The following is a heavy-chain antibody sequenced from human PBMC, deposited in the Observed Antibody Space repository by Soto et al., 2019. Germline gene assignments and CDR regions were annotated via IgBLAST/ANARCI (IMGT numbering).Heavy chain of an antibody. V-gene: IGHV4-30-4*01. D-gene: IGHD6-6*01. CDR2: IYYSGST. CDR1: GGSISSGDYY. CDR3: ARDMSIAAPDDDFDI. J-gene: IGHJ3*02. Sequence: QVQLQESGPGLVKPSQTLSLTCTVSGGSISSGDYYWSWIRQPTGKGLEWIGYIYYSGSTYYNPSLKSRVTISVDTSKNQFSLKLCSVTAADTAVYYCARDMSIAAPDDDFDIWGQGTMVTVSS.